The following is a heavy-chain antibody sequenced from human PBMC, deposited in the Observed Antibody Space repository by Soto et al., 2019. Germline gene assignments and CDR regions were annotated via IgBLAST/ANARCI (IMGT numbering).Heavy chain of an antibody. Sequence: QVQLQESGPGLVKPSQTLSLTCTVSGGSISSGGYYWSWIRQHPGKGLEWIGYIYYSGSTYYNPSLKSRVTISVDTSKNQFSLKLSSVTAADTAVYYCARDPVKYYDFWSGYFYYYGMDVWGQGTTVTVSS. J-gene: IGHJ6*02. CDR3: ARDPVKYYDFWSGYFYYYGMDV. CDR2: IYYSGST. CDR1: GGSISSGGYY. V-gene: IGHV4-31*03. D-gene: IGHD3-3*01.